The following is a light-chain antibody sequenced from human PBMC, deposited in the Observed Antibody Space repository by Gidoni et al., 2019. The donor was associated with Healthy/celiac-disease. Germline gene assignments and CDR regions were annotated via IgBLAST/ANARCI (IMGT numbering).Light chain of an antibody. Sequence: DIVMTQSPDSLAVSLDERATTNCKSSQSVLYSSNNKNYLAWYQQKPGQPPKLLIYWASTRESGVPDRFSGSGSGTDFTLTISSLQAEDVAVYYCQQYYSTPYTFGQGTKLEIK. V-gene: IGKV4-1*01. CDR2: WAS. CDR3: QQYYSTPYT. CDR1: QSVLYSSNNKNY. J-gene: IGKJ2*01.